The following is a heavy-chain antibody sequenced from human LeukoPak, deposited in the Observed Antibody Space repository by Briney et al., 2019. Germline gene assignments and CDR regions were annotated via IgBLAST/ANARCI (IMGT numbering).Heavy chain of an antibody. D-gene: IGHD4-23*01. Sequence: GGSLRLSCAASGFTVSSNYMSWVRQAPGKGLEWVSVIYSGGSTYYADSVKGRFTISRDNSKNTLYLQMNSLRAEDTAVYYCAREGGGDYGGNVPGDAFDIWGQGTMVTVSS. V-gene: IGHV3-66*01. CDR3: AREGGGDYGGNVPGDAFDI. CDR2: IYSGGST. J-gene: IGHJ3*02. CDR1: GFTVSSNY.